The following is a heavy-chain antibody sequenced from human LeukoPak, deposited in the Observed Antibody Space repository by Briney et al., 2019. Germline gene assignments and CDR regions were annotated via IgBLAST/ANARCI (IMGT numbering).Heavy chain of an antibody. D-gene: IGHD5-18*01. CDR3: ARVGTASGYFDY. CDR1: GGSISNGVYY. CDR2: IFYSGTS. V-gene: IGHV4-39*01. Sequence: PSQTLSLTCTVSGGSISNGVYYWSWIRQPPGKGLEWIGSIFYSGTSYSKPSLKSRVTISVDTSNNQFFLRLSSVTAADTALYFCARVGTASGYFDYWGQGTLVTVSS. J-gene: IGHJ4*02.